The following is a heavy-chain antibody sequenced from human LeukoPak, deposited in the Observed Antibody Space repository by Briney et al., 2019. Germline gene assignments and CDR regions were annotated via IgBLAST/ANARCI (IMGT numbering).Heavy chain of an antibody. CDR1: GFTFSSYA. CDR2: ISGSGGST. D-gene: IGHD3-3*01. V-gene: IGHV3-23*01. Sequence: GESLRLSCGASGFTFSSYAMSWVRQAPGKGLEWVSAISGSGGSTYYADSVKGRFTISRDNSKNTLYLQMNSLRAEDTAVYYCAKCPRRFYGEDAFDIWGQGTMVTVSS. J-gene: IGHJ3*02. CDR3: AKCPRRFYGEDAFDI.